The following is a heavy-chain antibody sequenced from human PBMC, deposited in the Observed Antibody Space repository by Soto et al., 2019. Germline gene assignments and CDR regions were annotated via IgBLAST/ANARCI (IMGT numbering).Heavy chain of an antibody. CDR1: GGSISSGGYY. Sequence: SETLSLTCTVSGGSISSGGYYWSWIRQHPGKGLEWIGYIYYSGSTYYNPSLKSRVTISVDTSKNQFSLKLSSVTAADTAVYYCARGDTAMPSRWGQGTLVTVSS. CDR3: ARGDTAMPSR. J-gene: IGHJ4*02. V-gene: IGHV4-31*03. D-gene: IGHD5-18*01. CDR2: IYYSGST.